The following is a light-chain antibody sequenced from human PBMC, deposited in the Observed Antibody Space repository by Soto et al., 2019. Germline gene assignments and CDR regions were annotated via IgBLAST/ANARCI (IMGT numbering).Light chain of an antibody. CDR2: KAS. V-gene: IGKV1-5*03. CDR1: QSISSW. CDR3: QQYNSQYT. J-gene: IGKJ2*01. Sequence: DIQMTQSPSTLSASVGDSVTITCRASQSISSWLAWYQQKPGKAPKLLIYKASSLESGVPSRFSGSGSGTEFTLTISSLQPDDFATYYCQQYNSQYTFGQGTKLEIK.